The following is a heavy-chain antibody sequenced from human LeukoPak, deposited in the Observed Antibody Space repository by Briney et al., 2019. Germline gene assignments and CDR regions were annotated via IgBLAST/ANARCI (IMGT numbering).Heavy chain of an antibody. D-gene: IGHD6-13*01. CDR3: ARVRQQLVRLLGRDTTYYYYYYMDV. V-gene: IGHV3-7*01. CDR1: GFTFSSYW. CDR2: IKQDGSEK. J-gene: IGHJ6*03. Sequence: GGSLRLSCAASGFTFSSYWMSWVRQAPGKGLEWVANIKQDGSEKYYVDSVKGRFTISRDNAKNSLYLQMNSLRAEDTAVYYCARVRQQLVRLLGRDTTYYYYYYMDVWGKGTTVTVSS.